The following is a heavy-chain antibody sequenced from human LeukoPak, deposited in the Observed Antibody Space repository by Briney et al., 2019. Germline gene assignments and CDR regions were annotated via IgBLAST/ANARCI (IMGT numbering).Heavy chain of an antibody. V-gene: IGHV3-11*04. CDR1: GFTFRNYY. D-gene: IGHD1-26*01. CDR2: ISASGDTI. J-gene: IGHJ4*02. CDR3: ARDPSWEILSYFDY. Sequence: GGSLRLACAASGFTFRNYYMTWIRQAPGKGLEWVSYISASGDTIYYGYSVRCRSTIASTNTKNSLYMDINTPTADDTAVYYCARDPSWEILSYFDYWGQGTLVTVSS.